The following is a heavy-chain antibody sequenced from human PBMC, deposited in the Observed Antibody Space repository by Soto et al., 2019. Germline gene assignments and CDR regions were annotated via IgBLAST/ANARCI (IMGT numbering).Heavy chain of an antibody. Sequence: EVHLVGSGRDVVQPGVSLRLSCAASRFTFSDRHMEWVPQSPGKRLVWVGRTRNKANSYTPEYAASVKGRFTISRDDSKNSLYLQMNSLKTEDTAVYYCSRDLGSWGQGTLVTVSS. CDR1: RFTFSDRH. V-gene: IGHV3-72*01. J-gene: IGHJ5*02. CDR2: TRNKANSYTP. CDR3: SRDLGS.